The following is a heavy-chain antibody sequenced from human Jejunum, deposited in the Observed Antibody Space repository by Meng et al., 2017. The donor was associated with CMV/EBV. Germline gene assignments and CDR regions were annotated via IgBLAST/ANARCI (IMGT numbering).Heavy chain of an antibody. D-gene: IGHD6-13*01. Sequence: AASGRDFNTYTMSWVRQTPGKGLEWVSSITSGSQYIFYTDSVTGRFTLSRDNAKKSLYLQMNSLRAADTAVYYCATDYRRGAGPNWGQGTLVTVSS. CDR1: GRDFNTYT. CDR2: ITSGSQYI. CDR3: ATDYRRGAGPN. J-gene: IGHJ4*02. V-gene: IGHV3-21*01.